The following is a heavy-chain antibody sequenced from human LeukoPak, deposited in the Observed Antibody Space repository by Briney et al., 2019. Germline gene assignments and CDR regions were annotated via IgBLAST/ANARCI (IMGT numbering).Heavy chain of an antibody. CDR2: IDHSGST. CDR3: AKNGGNSDFDY. CDR1: GGSISSSNW. Sequence: SETLSLTCAVSGGSISSSNWWSWVRQPPGKGLEWIGEIDHSGSTNYNPSLKSRVTISVNKSKNQFSLKLSSVTAADTAVYYCAKNGGNSDFDYWGQGILVTVSS. D-gene: IGHD4-23*01. V-gene: IGHV4-4*02. J-gene: IGHJ4*02.